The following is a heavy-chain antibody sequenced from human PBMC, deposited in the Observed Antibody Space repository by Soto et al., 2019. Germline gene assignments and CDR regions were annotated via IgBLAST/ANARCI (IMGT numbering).Heavy chain of an antibody. CDR1: GGTFSSYA. CDR3: RGDDYSTPYYYYGMDV. J-gene: IGHJ6*04. Sequence: SVKVSCKASGGTFSSYAISWVRQAPGQGLEWMGGIIPIFGTANYAQKFQGRVTITADESTSTAYMELSSLRSEDTAVYYCRGDDYSTPYYYYGMDVWGKGTRVTVSS. V-gene: IGHV1-69*13. D-gene: IGHD4-4*01. CDR2: IIPIFGTA.